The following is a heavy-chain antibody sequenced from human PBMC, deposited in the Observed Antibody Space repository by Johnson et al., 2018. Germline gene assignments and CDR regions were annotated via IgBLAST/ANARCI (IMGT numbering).Heavy chain of an antibody. Sequence: QVQLVEAGAEVKKPGASVKVSCKASGYTFTHYAIHWVRQAPGQRLEWMGWNNARKGNPTYAQRSPGRVSITRDTSAGTVYMELSSLRFEDTAIYYCTRGDPRVSGGNWYFDLWGRGTLVTVSS. V-gene: IGHV1-3*01. D-gene: IGHD2-15*01. CDR3: TRGDPRVSGGNWYFDL. CDR1: GYTFTHYA. J-gene: IGHJ2*01. CDR2: NNARKGNP.